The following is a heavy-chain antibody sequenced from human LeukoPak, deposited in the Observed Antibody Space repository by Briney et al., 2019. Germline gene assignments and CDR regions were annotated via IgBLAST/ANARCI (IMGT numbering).Heavy chain of an antibody. J-gene: IGHJ4*02. V-gene: IGHV1-2*06. CDR1: GYTFTASF. Sequence: ASVKVSCKASGYTFTASFIHWVRQAPGQGLEWMGRINPNSGGTNYPQSSQGKVTLTRDTSISTAYLELSRLTSDDTAVYYCAINMATAMAHDYWGQGTLVTVSS. CDR2: INPNSGGT. CDR3: AINMATAMAHDY. D-gene: IGHD5-18*01.